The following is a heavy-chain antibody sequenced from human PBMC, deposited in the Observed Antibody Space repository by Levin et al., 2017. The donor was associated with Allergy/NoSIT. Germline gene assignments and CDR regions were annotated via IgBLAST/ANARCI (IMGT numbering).Heavy chain of an antibody. V-gene: IGHV3-23*01. Sequence: GGSLRLSCAASGFTFSSSAMNWVRQAPGKGLEWVSGISGSGGSTYYADSVKGRFTISRDNSKNTLYLQMNSLRAEDTAVYYCAEGLGYCSSTSCSGYWYFDLWGRGTLVTVSS. CDR2: ISGSGGST. CDR1: GFTFSSSA. CDR3: AEGLGYCSSTSCSGYWYFDL. D-gene: IGHD2-2*01. J-gene: IGHJ2*01.